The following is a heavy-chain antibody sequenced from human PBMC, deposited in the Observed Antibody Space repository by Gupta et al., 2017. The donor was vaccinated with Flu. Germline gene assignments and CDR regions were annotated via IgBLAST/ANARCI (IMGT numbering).Heavy chain of an antibody. J-gene: IGHJ6*02. CDR1: GFSVRSNY. Sequence: EVQLVESGGGLVQPGGSLRLSCAASGFSVRSNYMTWVRQAPGKGLEWVSAIYSGGSTYHADSVKGRFTISRDNSKNTLYLQMNSLRAEDTAVYYCASHPSMTTVTDYYYYGMDVWGQGTTVTVSS. V-gene: IGHV3-66*02. CDR2: IYSGGST. D-gene: IGHD4-17*01. CDR3: ASHPSMTTVTDYYYYGMDV.